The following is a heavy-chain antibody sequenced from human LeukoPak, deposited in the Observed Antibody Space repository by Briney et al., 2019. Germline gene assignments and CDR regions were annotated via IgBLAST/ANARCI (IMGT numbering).Heavy chain of an antibody. CDR3: AREMYAGWYFAFDI. D-gene: IGHD6-19*01. CDR2: ISNSGDYI. CDR1: GFTFSSFT. V-gene: IGHV3-21*01. Sequence: GGSLRLSCTVSGFTFSSFTMNWVRQGPGKGLEWVASISNSGDYISYADSLKGRFTISRDNAKNSLFLQMSSLRAEDTAVYYCAREMYAGWYFAFDIWGQGTMVTVCS. J-gene: IGHJ3*02.